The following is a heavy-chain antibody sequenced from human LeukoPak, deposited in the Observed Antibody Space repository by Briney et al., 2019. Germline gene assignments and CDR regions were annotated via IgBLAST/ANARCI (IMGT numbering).Heavy chain of an antibody. CDR1: GFTFSSYG. V-gene: IGHV3-23*01. D-gene: IGHD3-9*01. CDR2: ISGSGGST. J-gene: IGHJ5*02. Sequence: SGGSLRLSCAASGFTFSSYGMSWVRQAPGKGLEWVSAISGSGGSTYYADSVKGRFTISRDNSKNTLYLQMNSLRAEDTAVYYCAKPHYDILTGYQTPNWFDPWGRGTLVTVSS. CDR3: AKPHYDILTGYQTPNWFDP.